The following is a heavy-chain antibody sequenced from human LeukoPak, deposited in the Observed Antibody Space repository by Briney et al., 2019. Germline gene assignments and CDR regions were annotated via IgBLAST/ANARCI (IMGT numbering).Heavy chain of an antibody. D-gene: IGHD3-10*01. J-gene: IGHJ5*02. V-gene: IGHV4-59*12. CDR3: ARDMVRGVNWFDP. Sequence: PSETLSLTCTVSGGSISSYYWSWIRQPPGKGLEWIGYIYYSGSTNYNPSLKSRVTMSVDTSKNQFSLKLSSVTAADTAVYYCARDMVRGVNWFDPWGQGTLVTVSS. CDR2: IYYSGST. CDR1: GGSISSYY.